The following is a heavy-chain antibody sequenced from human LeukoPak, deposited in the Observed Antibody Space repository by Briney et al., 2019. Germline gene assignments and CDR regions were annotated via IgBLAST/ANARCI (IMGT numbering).Heavy chain of an antibody. J-gene: IGHJ3*01. D-gene: IGHD3-3*01. CDR2: INPSGGST. CDR1: GYTFISYY. V-gene: IGHV1-46*01. CDR3: ARVYFGNTILGVPKGASDV. Sequence: ASVKVSFKACGYTFISYYMHWVRQAPGQGLEWMGIINPSGGSTSYAQKFQGRVTMTRDTSTSTVYMELSSLRSEDTAVYYCARVYFGNTILGVPKGASDVWGQGTMVTVSS.